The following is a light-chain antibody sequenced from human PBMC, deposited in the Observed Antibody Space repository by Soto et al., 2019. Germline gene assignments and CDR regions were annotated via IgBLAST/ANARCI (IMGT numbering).Light chain of an antibody. V-gene: IGKV1-39*01. CDR1: QSISSY. J-gene: IGKJ1*01. CDR2: AAS. CDR3: QQSFSFWT. Sequence: DIQMTQSPSSLSASVGDRVTITCRASQSISSYLNWYQQKPGKVPQLLIYAASILQSGVPSRFSGRGSGTDFTLTISSLQPEDFATYYCQQSFSFWTFGQGTKVDIK.